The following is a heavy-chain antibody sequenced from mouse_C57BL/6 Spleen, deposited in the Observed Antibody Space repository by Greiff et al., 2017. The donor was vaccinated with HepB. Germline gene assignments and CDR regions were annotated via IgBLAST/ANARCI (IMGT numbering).Heavy chain of an antibody. CDR3: ARHEDRGYYSTNWYFGV. CDR2: FYPGSGSI. Sequence: VQLQQSGAELVKPGASVKLSCKASGYTFTEYTIHWVKQRSGQGLEWIGWFYPGSGSIKYNEKFKDKATLTADKSSSTVYMELSRLTSEDTAVYFCARHEDRGYYSTNWYFGVWGTGTTVTVSS. J-gene: IGHJ1*03. V-gene: IGHV1-62-2*01. CDR1: GYTFTEYT. D-gene: IGHD2-5*01.